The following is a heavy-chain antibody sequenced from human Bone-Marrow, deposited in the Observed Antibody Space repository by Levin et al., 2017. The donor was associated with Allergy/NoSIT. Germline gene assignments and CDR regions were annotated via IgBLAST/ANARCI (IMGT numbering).Heavy chain of an antibody. Sequence: LSLTCAASGFTFSSFWMSWVRQAPGKGPEWVANIKQDGSEQYYLDSVRGRFTISRDNAENSLYLQMNSLRVEDTAVYYCAKTSRSSMDPDYWGQGTLVTVSS. J-gene: IGHJ4*02. CDR2: IKQDGSEQ. CDR3: AKTSRSSMDPDY. D-gene: IGHD6-6*01. CDR1: GFTFSSFW. V-gene: IGHV3-7*01.